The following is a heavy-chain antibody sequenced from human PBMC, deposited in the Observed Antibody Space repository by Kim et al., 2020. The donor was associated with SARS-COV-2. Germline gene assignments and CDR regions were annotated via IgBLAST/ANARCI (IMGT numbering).Heavy chain of an antibody. D-gene: IGHD3-3*01. CDR1: GYSFTSYW. CDR2: IDPSDSYT. V-gene: IGHV5-10-1*01. J-gene: IGHJ3*02. Sequence: GESLKISCKGSGYSFTSYWISWVRQMPGKGLEWMGRIDPSDSYTNYSPSFQGHVTISADKSISTAYLQWSSLKASDTAMYYCARHGPYDFWSGVSAQTDAFDICGQGTMVTVSS. CDR3: ARHGPYDFWSGVSAQTDAFDI.